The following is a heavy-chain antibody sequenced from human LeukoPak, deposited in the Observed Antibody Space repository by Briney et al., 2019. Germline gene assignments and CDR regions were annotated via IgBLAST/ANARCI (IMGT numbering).Heavy chain of an antibody. D-gene: IGHD3-16*01. CDR1: GFTFSSYS. CDR2: ISSSSSYI. CDR3: ARDVTLGNFDY. Sequence: GGSLRLSCAASGFTFSSYSMNWVRQAPGKGLEWVSSISSSSSYIYYADSVKGRFTISRDNAKNPLYLQMNSLRAEDTAVYYCARDVTLGNFDYWGQGILVIVSS. J-gene: IGHJ4*02. V-gene: IGHV3-21*01.